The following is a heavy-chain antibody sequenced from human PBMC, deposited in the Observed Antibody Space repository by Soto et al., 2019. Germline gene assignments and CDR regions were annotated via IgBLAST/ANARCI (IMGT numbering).Heavy chain of an antibody. J-gene: IGHJ4*02. V-gene: IGHV1-69*01. D-gene: IGHD3-22*01. CDR2: IFPIFGTP. Sequence: QVQMVQSGAEVKKPGSSVKVSCKASGGTFSSYPITWVLQSHGQGFAWLGGIFPIFGTPNYAQRFEDRFTITEDAVTSPAYMELSNLRSEDTAVYYCAIIEYSSVQDYWCQSTMVTLS. CDR1: GGTFSSYP. CDR3: AIIEYSSVQDY.